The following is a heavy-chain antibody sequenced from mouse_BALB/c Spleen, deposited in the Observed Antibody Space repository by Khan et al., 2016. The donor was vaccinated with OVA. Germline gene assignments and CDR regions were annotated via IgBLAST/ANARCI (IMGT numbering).Heavy chain of an antibody. J-gene: IGHJ3*01. CDR3: ARNYDYDEGLAY. D-gene: IGHD2-4*01. V-gene: IGHV2-2*03. CDR1: GFSLNYYG. CDR2: IWSGGST. Sequence: VELVESGPGLVQPSQSLSITCTVSGFSLNYYGVHWVRQSPGKGLEWLGVIWSGGSTDYNAPFISRLSISKDNSKSQVFFKMNSLQSNVTAIYYCARNYDYDEGLAYGSRESLVSVCA.